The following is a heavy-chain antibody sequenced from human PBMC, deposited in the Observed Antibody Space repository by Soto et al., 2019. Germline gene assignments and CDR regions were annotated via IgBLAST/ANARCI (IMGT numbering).Heavy chain of an antibody. CDR1: GYSFSSYW. J-gene: IGHJ4*02. D-gene: IGHD4-4*01. Sequence: HGESLKISCKGSGYSFSSYWIGWVRQMPGKGLEWMGIIYPGDSDTKYSPSFQGQVTISADKSISTAYLQWSSLKASDTAMYYCARPPFSKEAPFDNWGQGTLVTVSS. CDR2: IYPGDSDT. CDR3: ARPPFSKEAPFDN. V-gene: IGHV5-51*01.